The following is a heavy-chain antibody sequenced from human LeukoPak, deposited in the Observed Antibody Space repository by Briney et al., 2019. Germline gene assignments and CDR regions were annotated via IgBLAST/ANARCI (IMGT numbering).Heavy chain of an antibody. CDR1: GGSVSASTYYY. J-gene: IGHJ5*02. Sequence: SETLSLTCTVSGGSVSASTYYYWGWIRQPPGKGLEWIGSIHYSGTTYYNPSLKSRVTISVDTSKNQFSRKLNSVTTADTAVYYCARHDYRDYNPGTNWFDPWGQGTLVTVSS. CDR2: IHYSGTT. CDR3: ARHDYRDYNPGTNWFDP. V-gene: IGHV4-39*01. D-gene: IGHD4-17*01.